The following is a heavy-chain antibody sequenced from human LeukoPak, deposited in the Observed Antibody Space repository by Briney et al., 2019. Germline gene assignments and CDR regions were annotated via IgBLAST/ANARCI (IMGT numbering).Heavy chain of an antibody. CDR1: GFTFTSHA. V-gene: IGHV3-23*01. CDR3: VRVAGGSTHWFFDY. D-gene: IGHD5-12*01. Sequence: GGSLRLSCTASGFTFTSHAMTWVRQAPGKGPEWASSISGNGRTTYYSDSVRGRFTISRDNSRNTLYLQMNSLKTEDTAVYYCVRVAGGSTHWFFDYWGQGTLVIVSS. CDR2: ISGNGRTT. J-gene: IGHJ4*02.